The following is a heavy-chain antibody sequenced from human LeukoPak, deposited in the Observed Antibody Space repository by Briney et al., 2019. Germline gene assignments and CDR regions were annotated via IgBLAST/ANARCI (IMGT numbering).Heavy chain of an antibody. D-gene: IGHD2-15*01. CDR2: INQDGSQK. CDR1: GFTFSSHW. J-gene: IGHJ4*02. CDR3: ARDPRGYCSGGSCYSFDY. Sequence: GGSLRLSCAGSGFTFSSHWIGWVRQAPGKGLEWVAHINQDGSQKYYVDSVEGRFAISRDNAKNSLYLQMNSLRAEDTAVYYCARDPRGYCSGGSCYSFDYWGQGTLVTVSS. V-gene: IGHV3-7*01.